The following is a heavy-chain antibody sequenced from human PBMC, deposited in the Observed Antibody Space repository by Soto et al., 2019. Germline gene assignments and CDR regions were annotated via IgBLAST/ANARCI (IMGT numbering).Heavy chain of an antibody. V-gene: IGHV1-58*01. D-gene: IGHD3-3*01. CDR1: GFTFSSSA. Sequence: SVKVSCKASGFTFSSSAVQWVRQARGQRLEWIGWIVVGSGNTNYAQKFQERVTITRDMSTSTAYMELSSLRSEDTAVYYCAAGGYDFWSGYFGYYYYGMDVWGQGTTVTVSS. J-gene: IGHJ6*02. CDR2: IVVGSGNT. CDR3: AAGGYDFWSGYFGYYYYGMDV.